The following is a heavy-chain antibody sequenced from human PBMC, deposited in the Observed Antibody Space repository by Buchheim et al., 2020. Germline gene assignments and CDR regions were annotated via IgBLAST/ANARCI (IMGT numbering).Heavy chain of an antibody. D-gene: IGHD6-19*01. Sequence: EVQLLESGGGLAQPGGSLRLSCSASGFTFKTYVMGWVRQAPGKGLEWVAAISGSGTTTYYGDSVKGRFTMSRDNSKNTVDLQMSSLRVEDTATYYCANSVAVADPNPYYWGQGTL. CDR3: ANSVAVADPNPYY. CDR1: GFTFKTYV. CDR2: ISGSGTTT. V-gene: IGHV3-23*01. J-gene: IGHJ4*02.